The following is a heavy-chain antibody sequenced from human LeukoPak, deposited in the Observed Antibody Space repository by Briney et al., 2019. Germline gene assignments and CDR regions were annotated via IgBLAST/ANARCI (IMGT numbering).Heavy chain of an antibody. Sequence: GGSLRLSCAASGFTFSSYSMNWVRQAPGKGLEWVSSISSSSNYIYYSDSVKGRFTISRDNAKKSLYLQMNSLRAEDTAVYYCAKRVLPTAVNWFDPWGQGTLVTVSS. J-gene: IGHJ5*02. D-gene: IGHD2-2*01. V-gene: IGHV3-21*01. CDR3: AKRVLPTAVNWFDP. CDR1: GFTFSSYS. CDR2: ISSSSNYI.